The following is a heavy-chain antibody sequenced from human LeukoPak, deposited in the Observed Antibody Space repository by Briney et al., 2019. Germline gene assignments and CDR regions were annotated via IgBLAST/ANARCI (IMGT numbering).Heavy chain of an antibody. CDR2: IYHSGSP. J-gene: IGHJ4*02. CDR3: AREGVEYQLLTL. CDR1: GGSISSGGYY. V-gene: IGHV4-30-2*01. Sequence: NSSETLSLTCTVSGGSISSGGYYWNWIRQPPGKGLEWIGYIYHSGSPYYNPSLKSRVTISVDRSKNQFSLKLSSVTAADTAVYYCAREGVEYQLLTLWGQGTLVTVSS. D-gene: IGHD2-2*01.